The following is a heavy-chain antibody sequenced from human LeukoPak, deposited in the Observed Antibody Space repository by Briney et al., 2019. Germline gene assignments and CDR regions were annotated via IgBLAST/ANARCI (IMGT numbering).Heavy chain of an antibody. CDR3: TRDTKVGATSGLNWFDP. J-gene: IGHJ5*02. CDR1: GFTFGDYA. V-gene: IGHV3-49*03. Sequence: PGGSLRLSCTASGFTFGDYAMSWFRQAPGKGLEWVGFIRNKAYGGTTEYAASVKGRFTISRDDSKSIAYLQMNSLKTEDTAVYYCTRDTKVGATSGLNWFDPWGQGTLVTVSS. CDR2: IRNKAYGGTT. D-gene: IGHD1-26*01.